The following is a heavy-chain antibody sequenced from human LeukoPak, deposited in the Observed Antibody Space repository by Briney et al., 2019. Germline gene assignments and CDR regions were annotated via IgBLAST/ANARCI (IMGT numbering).Heavy chain of an antibody. Sequence: GGSLRLSCTASGFTLSSYAMGWVRQAPGKGVEWFSIITGTGGSTYYADSVKGRFTISRDNSKNTLSLQMNSLRAADTAVYYCAKAHIGSGSVYYFDYWGQGTLVTVSS. D-gene: IGHD3-10*01. V-gene: IGHV3-23*01. CDR3: AKAHIGSGSVYYFDY. J-gene: IGHJ4*02. CDR1: GFTLSSYA. CDR2: ITGTGGST.